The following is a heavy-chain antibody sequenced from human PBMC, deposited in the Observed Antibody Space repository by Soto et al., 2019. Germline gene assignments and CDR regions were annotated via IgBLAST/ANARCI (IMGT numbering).Heavy chain of an antibody. CDR2: ISGSGGST. CDR1: GFSFISYA. Sequence: EVQLLESGGGLVQPGGSQRLSCAASGFSFISYAMSWVRQAPGKGLEWVSGISGSGGSTYYADSAKGRFTISRDNSKNTLCLQMNSLRAEDTAVYYCAKEGYISSGDFDYWGQGTLVTVSS. D-gene: IGHD6-13*01. V-gene: IGHV3-23*01. CDR3: AKEGYISSGDFDY. J-gene: IGHJ4*02.